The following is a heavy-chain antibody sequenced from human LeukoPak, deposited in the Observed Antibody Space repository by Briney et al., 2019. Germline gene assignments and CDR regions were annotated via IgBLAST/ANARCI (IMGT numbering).Heavy chain of an antibody. J-gene: IGHJ5*02. D-gene: IGHD3-3*01. Sequence: PWETPALTCTASGVSISNYYRSWIRQPPGKGLEWVGYIYYSGSTNYNPSLKNRLTISVDTSKNQFTLKLSAVTAADTAVYYGARLVSGYWFDPWGQGTLVTVSS. V-gene: IGHV4-59*08. CDR3: ARLVSGYWFDP. CDR1: GVSISNYY. CDR2: IYYSGST.